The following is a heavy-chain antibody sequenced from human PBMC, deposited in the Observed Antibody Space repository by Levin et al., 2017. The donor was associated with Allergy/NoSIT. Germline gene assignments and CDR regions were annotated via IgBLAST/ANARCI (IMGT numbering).Heavy chain of an antibody. V-gene: IGHV4-39*07. J-gene: IGHJ5*02. Sequence: SETLSLTCTVSGGSISSSSYYWGWIRQPPGKGLEWIGSIYYSGSTYYNPSLKSRVTISVDTSKNQFSLKLSSVTAADTAVYYCARDQGKWFGEFNWFDPWGQGTLVTVSS. CDR2: IYYSGST. CDR1: GGSISSSSYY. D-gene: IGHD3-10*01. CDR3: ARDQGKWFGEFNWFDP.